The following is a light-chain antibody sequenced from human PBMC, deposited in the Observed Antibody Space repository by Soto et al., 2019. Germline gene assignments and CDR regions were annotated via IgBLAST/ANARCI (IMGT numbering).Light chain of an antibody. V-gene: IGLV2-14*01. CDR1: SSDVGGYNY. CDR3: SSYTSSSTRGVV. J-gene: IGLJ2*01. Sequence: QSVLTQPASVSGSPGQSITISCTGTSSDVGGYNYVSWYQQHPGKAPKLMIYDVSNRPSGVSNRFSGSKSGNTASLTISGLQAEDEADYYCSSYTSSSTRGVVFGGGT. CDR2: DVS.